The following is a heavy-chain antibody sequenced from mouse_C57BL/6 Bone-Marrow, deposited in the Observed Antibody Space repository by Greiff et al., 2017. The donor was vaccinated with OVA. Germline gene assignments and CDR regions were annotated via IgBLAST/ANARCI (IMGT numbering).Heavy chain of an antibody. J-gene: IGHJ2*01. Sequence: QVQLQQPGAELVKPGASVKMSCKASGYTFTSYWITWVKQRPGQGLEWIGDIYPGSGSTNYNEKFKSKATLTVDTSSSTAYMQLSSLTSEDSAVYYCARESSGYVGVYFDYWGQGTTLTVSS. V-gene: IGHV1-55*01. CDR2: IYPGSGST. CDR1: GYTFTSYW. CDR3: ARESSGYVGVYFDY. D-gene: IGHD3-2*02.